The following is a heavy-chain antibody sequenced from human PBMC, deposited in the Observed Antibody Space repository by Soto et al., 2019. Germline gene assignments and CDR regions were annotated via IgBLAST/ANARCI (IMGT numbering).Heavy chain of an antibody. Sequence: SETLSLTCAVSGGSISSSNWWSWVRQPPGKGLEWIGEIYHSGSTNYNPSLKGRVTISVDKSKNQFSLKLSSVTAADTAVYYCARVSMVRGFNWFDPWGQGTLVTVSS. CDR3: ARVSMVRGFNWFDP. J-gene: IGHJ5*02. D-gene: IGHD3-10*01. V-gene: IGHV4-4*02. CDR1: GGSISSSNW. CDR2: IYHSGST.